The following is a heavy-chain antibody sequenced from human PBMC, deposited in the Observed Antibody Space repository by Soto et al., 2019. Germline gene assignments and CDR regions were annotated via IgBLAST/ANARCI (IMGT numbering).Heavy chain of an antibody. J-gene: IGHJ6*02. Sequence: ASVKVSCKASGYTFTSYDINWVRQATGQGLEWMGWMNPNSGNTGYAQKFQGRVTMTRNTSISTAYMELSSLRSEDTAVYYCARDRTYYDYIWGCSCLGDDGFVLLGLGTAVPVSS. CDR1: GYTFTSYD. V-gene: IGHV1-8*01. D-gene: IGHD3-16*01. CDR2: MNPNSGNT. CDR3: ARDRTYYDYIWGCSCLGDDGFVL.